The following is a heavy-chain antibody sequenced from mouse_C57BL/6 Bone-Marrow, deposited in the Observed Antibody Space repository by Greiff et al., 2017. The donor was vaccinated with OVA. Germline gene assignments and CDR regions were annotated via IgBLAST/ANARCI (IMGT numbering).Heavy chain of an antibody. CDR3: AIWYYYALDY. J-gene: IGHJ4*01. Sequence: VQGVESDAELVKPGASVKISCKVSGYTFTDHTIHWMKQRPEQGLEWIGYIYPRDGSTKYNEKFKGKATLTADKYSSTAYMQLNSLTSEDAAVYFCAIWYYYALDYWGQGTSVTVSS. V-gene: IGHV1-78*01. CDR2: IYPRDGST. CDR1: GYTFTDHT. D-gene: IGHD2-1*01.